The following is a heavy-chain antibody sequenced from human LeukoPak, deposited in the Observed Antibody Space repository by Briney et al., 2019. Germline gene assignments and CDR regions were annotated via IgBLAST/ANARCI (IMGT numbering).Heavy chain of an antibody. Sequence: GGSLRLSCAASGFTFNNYAMTWVRQAPGKGLEWVSIITGTGDTTYYADSVKGRFTISRDNAKNSLYLQMNSLRAEDTAVYYCATGGAARGYFQHWGQGTLVTVSS. J-gene: IGHJ1*01. CDR1: GFTFNNYA. CDR2: ITGTGDTT. CDR3: ATGGAARGYFQH. V-gene: IGHV3-23*01. D-gene: IGHD6-6*01.